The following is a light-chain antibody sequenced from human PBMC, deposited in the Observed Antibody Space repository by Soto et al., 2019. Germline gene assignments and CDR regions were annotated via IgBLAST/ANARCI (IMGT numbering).Light chain of an antibody. CDR1: SGHSSYA. CDR3: QTWGTGIHV. CDR2: LNSDGSH. Sequence: QSVRTQSPSASASLGASVKLTCTLSSGHSSYAIAWHQQQPEKGPRYLMKLNSDGSHSKGDGIPDRFSGSSSGAERHLIISSLQSEDEADYYCQTWGTGIHVFGTGTKLTVL. J-gene: IGLJ1*01. V-gene: IGLV4-69*01.